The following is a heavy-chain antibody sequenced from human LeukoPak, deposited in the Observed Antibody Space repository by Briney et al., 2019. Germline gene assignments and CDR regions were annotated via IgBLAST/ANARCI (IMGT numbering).Heavy chain of an antibody. CDR2: IDPSDSYT. D-gene: IGHD6-19*01. V-gene: IGHV5-10-1*01. CDR3: ARHGPGIAVALDY. J-gene: IGHJ4*02. CDR1: GYSFTSHW. Sequence: GESLRISCKGSGYSFTSHWISWVRQMPGKGLEWMGRIDPSDSYTNDSPSFQGHVTISADKSISTAYLQWSSLKASDTAMYYCARHGPGIAVALDYWGQGTLVTVSS.